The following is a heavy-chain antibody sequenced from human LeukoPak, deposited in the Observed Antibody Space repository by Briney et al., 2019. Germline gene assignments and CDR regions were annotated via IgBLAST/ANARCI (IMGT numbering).Heavy chain of an antibody. Sequence: GGSLRLSCAASGFTFNNFAMHWVRQAPGKGLEWVAVISIDGAKTYSADSVKGRSTISRDNSKKTLYLKMNTVRAEDTAVYYCAKGEGGSSSWYDFYDYGMDVWGKGTTVTVSS. D-gene: IGHD2-2*01. CDR1: GFTFNNFA. J-gene: IGHJ6*04. V-gene: IGHV3-30*18. CDR2: ISIDGAKT. CDR3: AKGEGGSSSWYDFYDYGMDV.